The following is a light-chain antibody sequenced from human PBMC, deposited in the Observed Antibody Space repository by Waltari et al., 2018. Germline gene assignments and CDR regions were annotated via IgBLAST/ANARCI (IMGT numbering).Light chain of an antibody. J-gene: IGLJ1*01. CDR1: SSDVGGYTY. Sequence: QSALTQPASVSGSPGQSITISCPGTSSDVGGYTYAPWYQQHPGKAPKLMIYEVSNRPSGVSNRFSGSKSGNTASLTISGLQAEDEADYYCSSYTSSSTLVFGTGTKVTVL. CDR3: SSYTSSSTLV. CDR2: EVS. V-gene: IGLV2-14*01.